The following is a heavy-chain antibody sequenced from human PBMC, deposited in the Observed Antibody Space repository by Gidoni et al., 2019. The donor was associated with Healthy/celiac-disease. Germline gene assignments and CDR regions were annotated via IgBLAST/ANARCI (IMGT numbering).Heavy chain of an antibody. CDR2: IRGSGGST. CDR1: GLPCSSYA. V-gene: IGHV3-23*01. D-gene: IGHD1-26*01. J-gene: IGHJ4*02. CDR3: AKDDHSGSYSVYFDY. Sequence: EVQLLESGGGLVQPGGCMRISCAASGLPCSSYAMSWVRQAPGKGLECVSSIRGSGGSTYYSDSVKGRFTISRDNSKNTLYLQMNSLRAEDTAVYYCAKDDHSGSYSVYFDYWGQGTLVTVSS.